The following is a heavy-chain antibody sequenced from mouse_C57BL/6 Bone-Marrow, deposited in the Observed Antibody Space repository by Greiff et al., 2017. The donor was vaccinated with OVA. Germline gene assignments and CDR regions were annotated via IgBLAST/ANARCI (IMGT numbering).Heavy chain of an antibody. CDR2: SRNKANDYTT. J-gene: IGHJ2*01. V-gene: IGHV7-1*01. CDR1: GFTFSDFY. Sequence: EVKLMESGGGLVQSGRSLRLSCATSGFTFSDFYMEWVRQAPGKGLEWIAASRNKANDYTTEYSASVKGRFIVSRDTSQSILYLQMNALRAEDTAIYYCARASDGPGLYFDYWGQGTTLTVSS. CDR3: ARASDGPGLYFDY. D-gene: IGHD2-3*01.